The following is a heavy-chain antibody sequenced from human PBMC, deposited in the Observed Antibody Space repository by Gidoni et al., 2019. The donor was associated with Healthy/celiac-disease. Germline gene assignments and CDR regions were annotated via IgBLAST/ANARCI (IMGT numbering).Heavy chain of an antibody. CDR1: GYTLIGLY. CDR2: INPDSGGT. J-gene: IGHJ5*02. CDR3: ARGEVAAAPVVLGHNWFDP. V-gene: IGHV1-2*02. Sequence: QVQLEQSGAVVKKPGVSVMFTCKAFGYTLIGLYIHWVRLAAGQGREWMGWINPDSGGTNYAQKFQGRVTMTRDTSISTAYMELSRLRSNDTAVYYCARGEVAAAPVVLGHNWFDPWGQGTLVTVSS. D-gene: IGHD6-13*01.